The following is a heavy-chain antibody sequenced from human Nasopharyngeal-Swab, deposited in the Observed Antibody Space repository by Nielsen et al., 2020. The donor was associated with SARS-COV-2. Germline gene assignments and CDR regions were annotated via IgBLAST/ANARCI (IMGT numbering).Heavy chain of an antibody. CDR3: ARVGDSSGYYYDDAFDI. V-gene: IGHV1-8*01. Sequence: ASVKVSCKASGYTFTSYDINWVRQATGQGLEWMGWMNPNSGNTGYAQKFQGRVTMTRNTSISTAYMELSSLRSEDTAVYYCARVGDSSGYYYDDAFDIWGQETMVTVSS. D-gene: IGHD3-22*01. CDR1: GYTFTSYD. J-gene: IGHJ3*02. CDR2: MNPNSGNT.